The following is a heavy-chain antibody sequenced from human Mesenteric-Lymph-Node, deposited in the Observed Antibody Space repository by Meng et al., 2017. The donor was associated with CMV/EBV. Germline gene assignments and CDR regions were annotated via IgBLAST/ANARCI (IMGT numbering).Heavy chain of an antibody. CDR3: ARDKSRIAVADLLGDS. CDR2: IIPIFGSA. CDR1: GGTFSNYA. V-gene: IGHV1-69*05. D-gene: IGHD6-19*01. Sequence: SVKVSCKASGGTFSNYAISWVRQAPGQGLEWMGGIIPIFGSANYAQKFQGRVTITTDESTSTAYMELRSLRSDDTAVYYCARDKSRIAVADLLGDSWGQGTLVTVSS. J-gene: IGHJ5*01.